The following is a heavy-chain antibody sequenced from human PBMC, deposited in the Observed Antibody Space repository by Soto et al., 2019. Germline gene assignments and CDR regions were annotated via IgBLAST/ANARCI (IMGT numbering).Heavy chain of an antibody. Sequence: QMQLVQSGPEVKKPGTSVKVSCKASGFTFISSAVQWVRQARGQRLEWIGWIVVGSGNTNYAQKFQERVTITRDMSTNTAYMELSSLRSEDTAVYYCAASRGDYYDSSGYFDPWGQGTLVTVSS. J-gene: IGHJ5*02. CDR3: AASRGDYYDSSGYFDP. CDR2: IVVGSGNT. D-gene: IGHD3-22*01. CDR1: GFTFISSA. V-gene: IGHV1-58*01.